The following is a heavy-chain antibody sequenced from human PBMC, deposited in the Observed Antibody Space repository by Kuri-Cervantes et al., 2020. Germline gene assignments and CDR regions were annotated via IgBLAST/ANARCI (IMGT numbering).Heavy chain of an antibody. CDR1: GFTFSSYS. Sequence: GESLKISCAASGFTFSSYSMNWVRQAPGKGLEWVSYISSSSSTIYYAGSVKGRFTISRDNAKNSLYLQMNSLRDEDTAVYYCARSPYDYVWGSYDGYYYGMDVWGQGTTVTVSS. CDR2: ISSSSSTI. CDR3: ARSPYDYVWGSYDGYYYGMDV. J-gene: IGHJ6*02. V-gene: IGHV3-48*02. D-gene: IGHD3-16*01.